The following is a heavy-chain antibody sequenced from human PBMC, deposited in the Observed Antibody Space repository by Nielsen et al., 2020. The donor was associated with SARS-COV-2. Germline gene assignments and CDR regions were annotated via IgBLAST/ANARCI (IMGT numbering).Heavy chain of an antibody. V-gene: IGHV3-30*02. CDR3: AKDSQQLVSSFDY. CDR2: IRYDGSNK. CDR1: GCTFSSYA. Sequence: GESLKISCAASGCTFSSYAMHWVRQAPGKGLEWVAFIRYDGSNKYYADSVKGRFTISRDNSKNTLYLQMNSLRAEDTAVYYCAKDSQQLVSSFDYWGQGTLVTVSS. J-gene: IGHJ4*02. D-gene: IGHD6-13*01.